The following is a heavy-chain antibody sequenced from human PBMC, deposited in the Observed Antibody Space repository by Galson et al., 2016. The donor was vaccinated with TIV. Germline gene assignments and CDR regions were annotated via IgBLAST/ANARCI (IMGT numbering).Heavy chain of an antibody. CDR3: AKDSFYDSEAFDA. CDR1: GFIFSDYA. V-gene: IGHV3-23*01. CDR2: IRGNGRET. J-gene: IGHJ3*01. D-gene: IGHD2/OR15-2a*01. Sequence: LRLSCAASGFIFSDYALSWVRQAPGKGLEWVSGIRGNGRETYYVDSVKGRFTISRDNSKNMLYLQMSSLRAEDTALYYCAKDSFYDSEAFDAWGQGTMVTVSS.